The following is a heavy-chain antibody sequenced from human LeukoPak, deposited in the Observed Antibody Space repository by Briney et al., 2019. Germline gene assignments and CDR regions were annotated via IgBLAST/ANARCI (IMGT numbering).Heavy chain of an antibody. CDR2: IYTSGST. D-gene: IGHD3-10*01. J-gene: IGHJ4*02. CDR3: AREARASGFDYYGSGSYEW. CDR1: GGSISSYY. Sequence: SETLSLTCTVSGGSISSYYWSWIRQPAGKGLEWIGRIYTSGSTNYNPPLKSRVTMSVDTSKNQFSLKLSSVTAADTAVYYCAREARASGFDYYGSGSYEWWGQGTLVTVSS. V-gene: IGHV4-4*07.